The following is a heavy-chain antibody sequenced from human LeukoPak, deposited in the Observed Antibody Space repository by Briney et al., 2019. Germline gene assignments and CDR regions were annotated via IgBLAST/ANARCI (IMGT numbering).Heavy chain of an antibody. Sequence: SQTLSLTCTVAGGSISSSSYYWGWIRQPRWKGLEWIGSIYYSGSTYYNPSLKSRVTISVDTSKNQFSLKLSSVTAADTAVYYCGLGYYDSSGWSPHFDYWGQGTLVTVSS. CDR1: GGSISSSSYY. CDR3: GLGYYDSSGWSPHFDY. J-gene: IGHJ4*02. D-gene: IGHD3-22*01. V-gene: IGHV4-39*07. CDR2: IYYSGST.